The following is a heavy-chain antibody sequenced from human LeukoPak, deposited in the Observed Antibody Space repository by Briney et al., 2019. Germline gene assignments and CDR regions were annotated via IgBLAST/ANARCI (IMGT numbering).Heavy chain of an antibody. V-gene: IGHV3-72*01. Sequence: GGSLRLSCAASGFTFSDYNMRWIRQAPGKGLEWVGRSPDRGSTFSTEYAASVKGRFSISRDDSKNSLYLQMHSLKIEDTAIYYCVAGYNWIDPWGQGTLVTVSS. CDR3: VAGYNWIDP. J-gene: IGHJ5*02. CDR2: SPDRGSTFST. CDR1: GFTFSDYN.